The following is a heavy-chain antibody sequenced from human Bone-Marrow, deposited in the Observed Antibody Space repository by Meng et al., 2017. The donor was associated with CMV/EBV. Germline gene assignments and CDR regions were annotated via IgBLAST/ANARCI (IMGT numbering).Heavy chain of an antibody. CDR1: GFTFSSYS. CDR2: ISSSSSYI. Sequence: GGSLRPSCAASGFTFSSYSMNWVRQAPGKGLEWVSSISSSSSYIYYADSVKGRFTISRDNAKNSLYLQMNSLRAEDTAVYYCARSQWLGQLGNWFDPWGQGTLVTVSS. J-gene: IGHJ5*02. D-gene: IGHD6-19*01. V-gene: IGHV3-21*01. CDR3: ARSQWLGQLGNWFDP.